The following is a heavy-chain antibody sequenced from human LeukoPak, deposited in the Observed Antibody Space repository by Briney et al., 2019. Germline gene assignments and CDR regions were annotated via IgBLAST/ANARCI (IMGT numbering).Heavy chain of an antibody. J-gene: IGHJ5*02. V-gene: IGHV1-2*02. CDR2: INPNIGGT. CDR3: VRGYCSGGGVVSVENWFDP. D-gene: IGHD2-15*01. CDR1: GYTFTGYY. Sequence: ASVKVSCKAAGYTFTGYYMFWVRQAPGPGLEWMGGINPNIGGTNYAQKFQGRVTITRDTSISTAYMYLSRLRSDGTAVVCGVRGYCSGGGVVSVENWFDPGGQGTLVTVSS.